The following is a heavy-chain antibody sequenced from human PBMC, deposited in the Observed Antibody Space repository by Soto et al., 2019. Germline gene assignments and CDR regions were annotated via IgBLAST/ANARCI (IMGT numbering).Heavy chain of an antibody. CDR3: ATEVAWCGIHLNHAFYI. CDR2: ISWNSGII. J-gene: IGHJ3*02. D-gene: IGHD2-8*02. CDR1: GCTFDDYA. V-gene: IGHV3-9*01. Sequence: EMKLLESGGGLVQPGRSLRLSCAASGCTFDDYAVHWVRQAPGKGLEWVSGISWNSGIIDYADSVEGRFTISRDNAKHTLYSQMSSMRPEDTALYYCATEVAWCGIHLNHAFYIWGQGTIVSVSS.